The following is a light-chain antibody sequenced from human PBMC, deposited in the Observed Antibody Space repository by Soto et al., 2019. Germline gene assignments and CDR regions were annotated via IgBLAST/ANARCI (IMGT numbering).Light chain of an antibody. V-gene: IGKV1-5*03. CDR3: QQYTSYST. CDR1: QSINSW. Sequence: DIQMTQSPSTLSASVGDRVTITCRASQSINSWLAWYQQKPGRAPKLLIYKASSLEIGVPSRFSGSGSGTEFTLTISSLQPDDFATYYCQQYTSYSTFGQGKKVEIK. J-gene: IGKJ1*01. CDR2: KAS.